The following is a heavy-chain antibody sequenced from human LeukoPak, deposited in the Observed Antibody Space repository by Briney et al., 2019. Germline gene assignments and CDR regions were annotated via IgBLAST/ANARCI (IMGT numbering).Heavy chain of an antibody. Sequence: SVKVSCKASGGTFSSYAISWVRQAPGQGLEWMGGIIPIFGTANYAQKFQGRVTITADKSTSTAYMELSSLRSEDTAVYYCARDPADDYYGSGSTGDYWGQGTLATVSS. J-gene: IGHJ4*02. CDR1: GGTFSSYA. D-gene: IGHD3-10*01. CDR2: IIPIFGTA. CDR3: ARDPADDYYGSGSTGDY. V-gene: IGHV1-69*06.